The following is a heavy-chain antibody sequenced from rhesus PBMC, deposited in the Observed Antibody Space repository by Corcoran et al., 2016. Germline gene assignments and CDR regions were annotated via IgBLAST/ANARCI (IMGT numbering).Heavy chain of an antibody. J-gene: IGHJ4*01. D-gene: IGHD5-12*01. CDR3: ARRADTATGNSLDY. Sequence: QVQLPESGPVLVKPSEPLSLPCAVSGASTSSSTWWSWIRPPRGRGLEWIGYISGSSGSTYYNPPLKSRVTISTDTSKNQFSLKVSSGTAADTAVYYCARRADTATGNSLDYWGQGVPVTVSS. CDR2: ISGSSGST. V-gene: IGHV4-65*01. CDR1: GASTSSSTW.